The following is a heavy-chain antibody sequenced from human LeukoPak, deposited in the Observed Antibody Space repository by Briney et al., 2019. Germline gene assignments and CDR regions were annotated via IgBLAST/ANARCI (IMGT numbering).Heavy chain of an antibody. D-gene: IGHD3-22*01. Sequence: SETLSLTCTVSGGSISSGGYYWSWNRQHPGKGLEWIGYIYYSGSTYYNPSLKSRVTISVDTSKNQFSLKLISVTAADTAVYYWAITPNHYDSSSAWDYFDYGGQGTLVTVSS. J-gene: IGHJ4*02. V-gene: IGHV4-31*03. CDR3: AITPNHYDSSSAWDYFDY. CDR2: IYYSGST. CDR1: GGSISSGGYY.